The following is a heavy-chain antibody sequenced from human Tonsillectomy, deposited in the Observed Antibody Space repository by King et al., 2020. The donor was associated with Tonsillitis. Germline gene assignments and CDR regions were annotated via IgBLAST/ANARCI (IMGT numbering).Heavy chain of an antibody. CDR2: IGGSGSST. CDR1: GFTFSSYM. Sequence: VQLVESGGGLVQPGGSLRLSCGASGFTFSSYMMSWVRQAPGRGLEWLSGIGGSGSSTYYADSAEGRLTISRDNSKNTLYLQMNSLTVEDTAVYYCAKDQEEWFGEFSGMDVWGQGTTVTVSS. D-gene: IGHD3-10*01. J-gene: IGHJ6*02. V-gene: IGHV3-23*04. CDR3: AKDQEEWFGEFSGMDV.